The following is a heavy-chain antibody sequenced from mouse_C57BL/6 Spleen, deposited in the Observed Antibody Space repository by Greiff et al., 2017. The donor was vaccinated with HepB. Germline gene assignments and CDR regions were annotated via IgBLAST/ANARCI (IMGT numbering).Heavy chain of an antibody. CDR1: GYSITSCYY. D-gene: IGHD4-1*01. CDR2: ISYDGSN. V-gene: IGHV3-6*01. Sequence: ESGPGLVKPSQSLSLTCSVTGYSITSCYYWNWIRQFPGNKLEWVGYISYDGSNNYNPSLKNRISITRDTSKNQFFLKLNSVTTEDTATYYCARDLTGTRFAYWGQGTLVTVSA. CDR3: ARDLTGTRFAY. J-gene: IGHJ3*01.